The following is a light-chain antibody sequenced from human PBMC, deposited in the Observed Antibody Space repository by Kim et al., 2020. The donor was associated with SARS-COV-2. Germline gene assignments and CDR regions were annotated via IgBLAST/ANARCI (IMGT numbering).Light chain of an antibody. CDR2: KAS. J-gene: IGKJ5*01. V-gene: IGKV1-5*03. Sequence: DIQMTQSPSTLSASVGDRVTITCRASQSVSYWLAWYQQKPGKAPKNLIYKASSLESGVPSRFSGSGSGTEFTLTISSLQPDDFATYYCQHYNSYPITFGQGTRLEIK. CDR1: QSVSYW. CDR3: QHYNSYPIT.